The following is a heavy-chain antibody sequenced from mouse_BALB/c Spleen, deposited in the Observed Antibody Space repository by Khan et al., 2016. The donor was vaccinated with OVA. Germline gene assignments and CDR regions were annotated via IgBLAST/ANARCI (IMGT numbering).Heavy chain of an antibody. Sequence: QVQLQQSGPELVKPGASLKVSCKASGYTFTDYIIGWVKQSTRQGLEWIGDLFPGSGTPYYNEKSKDKATLTAEKSYNTAYMQLSSLTSEDSAVYFCSRGGYSVFAYWGQGTLVTVSA. CDR1: GYTFTDYI. J-gene: IGHJ3*01. CDR3: SRGGYSVFAY. CDR2: LFPGSGTP. V-gene: IGHV1-77*01. D-gene: IGHD2-14*01.